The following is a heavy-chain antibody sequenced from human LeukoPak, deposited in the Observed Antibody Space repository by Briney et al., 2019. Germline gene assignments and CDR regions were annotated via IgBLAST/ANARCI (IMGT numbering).Heavy chain of an antibody. Sequence: SETLSLTCAVYGGSFSGYYWSWIRQPPGKGLEWIGEINHSGSTNYNPSLKSRVTISVDTSKNQFSLKLSSVTAADMAVYYCARGLRFLEWSYPSGYYYYMDVWGKGTTVTVSS. CDR3: ARGLRFLEWSYPSGYYYYMDV. CDR1: GGSFSGYY. CDR2: INHSGST. D-gene: IGHD3-3*01. V-gene: IGHV4-34*01. J-gene: IGHJ6*03.